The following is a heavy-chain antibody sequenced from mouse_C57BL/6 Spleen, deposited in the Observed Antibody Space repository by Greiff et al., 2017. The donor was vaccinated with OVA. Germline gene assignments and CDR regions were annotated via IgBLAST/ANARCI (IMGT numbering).Heavy chain of an antibody. V-gene: IGHV5-16*01. CDR3: ARRGRDYYAMDY. J-gene: IGHJ4*01. CDR2: INYDGSST. CDR1: GFTFSDYY. Sequence: VQLKESEGGLVQPGSSMKLSCTASGFTFSDYYMAWVRQVPEKGLEWVANINYDGSSTYYLDSLKSRFIISRDNAKNILYLQMSSLKSEDTATYYCARRGRDYYAMDYWGQGTSVTVSS.